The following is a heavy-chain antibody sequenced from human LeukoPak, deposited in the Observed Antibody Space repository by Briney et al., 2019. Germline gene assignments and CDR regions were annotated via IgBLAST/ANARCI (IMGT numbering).Heavy chain of an antibody. CDR1: GGSFSGYY. J-gene: IGHJ4*02. Sequence: SETLSLTCAVNGGSFSGYYWSWTRQPPGKGLEWIAEIKHIGSTNYKPSLKSRVTTSVDTSKKQFSLKLSTVTAADTAVYYCGYSLIRGVIRDWGQGALVTVSS. V-gene: IGHV4-34*01. CDR3: GYSLIRGVIRD. D-gene: IGHD3-10*01. CDR2: IKHIGST.